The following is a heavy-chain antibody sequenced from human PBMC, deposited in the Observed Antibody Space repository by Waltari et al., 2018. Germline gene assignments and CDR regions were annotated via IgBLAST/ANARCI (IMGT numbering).Heavy chain of an antibody. J-gene: IGHJ5*02. CDR3: ASSPGERWFDP. Sequence: QVQLQESGPGLVKPSETLSLTCAVSGYSISSGYYWGWIRQPPGKGLEWIGSIYHSGSTYNPSLKSRVTISVDTSKNQFSLKLSSVTAADTAVYYCASSPGERWFDPWGQGTLVTVSS. V-gene: IGHV4-38-2*01. D-gene: IGHD3-16*01. CDR2: IYHSGST. CDR1: GYSISSGYY.